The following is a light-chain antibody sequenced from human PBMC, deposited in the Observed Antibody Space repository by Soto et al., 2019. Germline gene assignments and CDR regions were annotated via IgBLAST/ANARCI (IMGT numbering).Light chain of an antibody. V-gene: IGKV3-20*01. J-gene: IGKJ1*01. CDR3: QQHGSSPWT. CDR2: GAS. CDR1: QKIGSTY. Sequence: EVVLTQSPGTLSLSPGERATLSCRASQKIGSTYLAWYQQKPGQAPRLLIYGASSRATGIPDRFSGSGSGTDFTLTISRLEPEDFAVYYCQQHGSSPWTFGQGTKV.